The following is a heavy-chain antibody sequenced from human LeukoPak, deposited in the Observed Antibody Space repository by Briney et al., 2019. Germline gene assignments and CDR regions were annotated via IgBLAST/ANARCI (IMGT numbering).Heavy chain of an antibody. V-gene: IGHV4-59*01. Sequence: SETLSLTCTVSGGSISSYYWSWIRQPPGKGLEWIGYIYYGWSTNYNPSLKSRVPISLSTSKKHFSLKLSSVTAADTAVYYCARRPLSGPFDYWGQGTLVTVSS. J-gene: IGHJ4*02. CDR3: ARRPLSGPFDY. D-gene: IGHD6-19*01. CDR2: IYYGWST. CDR1: GGSISSYY.